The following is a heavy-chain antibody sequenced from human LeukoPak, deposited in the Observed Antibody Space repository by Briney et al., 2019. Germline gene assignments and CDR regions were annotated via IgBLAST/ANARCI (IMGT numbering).Heavy chain of an antibody. CDR2: ISAYNGNT. CDR3: AREERYCSGGSCYSRWFDP. J-gene: IGHJ5*02. V-gene: IGHV1-18*01. CDR1: GYTFTSYG. D-gene: IGHD2-15*01. Sequence: ASVTVSCKASGYTFTSYGISWVRQAPGQGLEWMGWISAYNGNTNYAQKLQGRVTMTTDTSTSTAYMELRSLRSDDTAVYYCAREERYCSGGSCYSRWFDPWGQGTLVTVSS.